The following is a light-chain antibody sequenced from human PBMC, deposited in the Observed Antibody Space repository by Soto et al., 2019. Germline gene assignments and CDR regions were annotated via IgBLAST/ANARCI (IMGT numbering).Light chain of an antibody. CDR1: QSINNRY. V-gene: IGKV3-20*01. CDR2: AAS. J-gene: IGKJ3*01. CDR3: QQFGSWHGFT. Sequence: EIVLTQSPGTLSLSPGERATLSCRASQSINNRYLAWYQQKPGQAPRLLIYAASSRATGIPDRFSGSGSGTDFTLTISRLGPEDFEVYSCQQFGSWHGFTFAPGTKVHIK.